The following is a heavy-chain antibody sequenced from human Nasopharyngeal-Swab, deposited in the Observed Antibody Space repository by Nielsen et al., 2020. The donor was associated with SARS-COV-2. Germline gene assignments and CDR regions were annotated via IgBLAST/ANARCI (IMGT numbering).Heavy chain of an antibody. V-gene: IGHV1-69*13. CDR3: ARISAAPPPYHGMDV. D-gene: IGHD6-13*01. Sequence: SSVPVSRKASLCTFRSYAISWLRQAPAPGLEWMGGIIPIFGTANYAQKFQGRVTITADESTSTAYMELSSQRSEDTAVYYCARISAAPPPYHGMDVWGQGTTVTVSS. CDR1: LCTFRSYA. J-gene: IGHJ6*02. CDR2: IIPIFGTA.